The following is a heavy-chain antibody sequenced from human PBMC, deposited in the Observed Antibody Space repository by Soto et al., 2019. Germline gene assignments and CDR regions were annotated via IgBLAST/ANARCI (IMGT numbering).Heavy chain of an antibody. V-gene: IGHV4-34*01. CDR1: GGSFSGYQ. D-gene: IGHD3-3*01. CDR2: INHSGST. CDR3: ARAADFWSGYPFDY. Sequence: PSETLSLTCAVYGGSFSGYQWRWIRKPPGKGLEWIGEINHSGSTNYNPSLKSRVTISVDTSKTQFSLKLSSVTVADTAVYYYARAADFWSGYPFDYWGQVTLVTVSS. J-gene: IGHJ4*02.